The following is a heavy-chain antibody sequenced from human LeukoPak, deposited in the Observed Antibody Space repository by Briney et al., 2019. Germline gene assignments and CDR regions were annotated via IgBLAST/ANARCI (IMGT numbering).Heavy chain of an antibody. CDR2: IYPGDSDT. V-gene: IGHV5-51*01. CDR1: GYSFSSYW. Sequence: GESLKISCKGSGYSFSSYWIGWVRQMPGKGLEWMRIIYPGDSDTRYSPSFQGQVTISADKSISTAYLQWSSLKASDTAMYYCARHGLGSSWYFDYWGQGTLVTVSS. J-gene: IGHJ4*02. D-gene: IGHD6-13*01. CDR3: ARHGLGSSWYFDY.